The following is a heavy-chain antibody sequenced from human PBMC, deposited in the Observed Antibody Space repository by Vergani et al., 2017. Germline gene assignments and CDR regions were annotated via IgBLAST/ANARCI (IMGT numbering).Heavy chain of an antibody. Sequence: EVQLVESGGVVVQPGGSLRLSCAASGFTFDDYTMHWVRQAPGKGLEWVSLISWDGGSTYYADSVKGRFTISRDNSKNSLYLQMNSLRTEDTAVYYCAKDISVWPEYYDYYYVMDFWGQGTTVTVSS. J-gene: IGHJ6*02. CDR2: ISWDGGST. CDR1: GFTFDDYT. V-gene: IGHV3-43*01. D-gene: IGHD6-19*01. CDR3: AKDISVWPEYYDYYYVMDF.